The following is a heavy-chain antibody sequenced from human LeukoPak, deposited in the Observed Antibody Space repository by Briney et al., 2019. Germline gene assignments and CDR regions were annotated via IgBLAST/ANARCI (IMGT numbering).Heavy chain of an antibody. CDR1: GYTFTSYG. V-gene: IGHV1-18*01. CDR3: ASLGSRPGYYGSDYYYMDV. J-gene: IGHJ6*03. Sequence: ASVKVSCKASGYTFTSYGISWVRQAPRQGLEWMGSISAYNGNTHYAQKVQGRVTMTTDTSTSTAYMELRSLRSDDTAVYYCASLGSRPGYYGSDYYYMDVWGKGTTVTVSS. D-gene: IGHD3-10*01. CDR2: ISAYNGNT.